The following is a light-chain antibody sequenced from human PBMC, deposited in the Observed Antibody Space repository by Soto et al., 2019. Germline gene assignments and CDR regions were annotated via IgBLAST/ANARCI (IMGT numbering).Light chain of an antibody. CDR1: QSLVYSDGNSY. CDR2: QVS. V-gene: IGKV2-24*01. J-gene: IGKJ5*01. Sequence: DIVLTQTPLSSPVTLGQPASISCRSSQSLVYSDGNSYLSWLQQRPGQPLRLLIYQVSERFSGVPDGFSGSGSGTEFTLKISRVEPEDVGVYYCMQATQSRTFGQGTRLEIK. CDR3: MQATQSRT.